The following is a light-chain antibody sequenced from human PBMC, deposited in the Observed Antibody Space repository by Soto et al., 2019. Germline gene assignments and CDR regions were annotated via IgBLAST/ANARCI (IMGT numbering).Light chain of an antibody. CDR1: SSDVGGYNY. Sequence: QSALTHPASVSWSPGQSITISCTGTSSDVGGYNYVSWYQQHPGKAPKLMIYEVSNRPSGVSNRFSGSKSGNTASLTISGLQAEDDRDYYCSSYISSSIHHVFGTGTKVTVL. CDR2: EVS. V-gene: IGLV2-14*01. CDR3: SSYISSSIHHV. J-gene: IGLJ1*01.